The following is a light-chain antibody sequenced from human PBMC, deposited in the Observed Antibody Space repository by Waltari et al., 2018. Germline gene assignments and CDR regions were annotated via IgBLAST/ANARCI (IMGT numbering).Light chain of an antibody. CDR3: QQYNTWPPWT. CDR2: GAS. V-gene: IGKV3-15*01. Sequence: ETVMTQSPATLSVSPGESATLSCRTSQTVSSNLAWYQQKPGQAPRLLLYGASIRATDVPARFSGGGSGLQFTLTIHSLQSVDFAIYYCQQYNTWPPWTFGQGTKVDIK. CDR1: QTVSSN. J-gene: IGKJ1*01.